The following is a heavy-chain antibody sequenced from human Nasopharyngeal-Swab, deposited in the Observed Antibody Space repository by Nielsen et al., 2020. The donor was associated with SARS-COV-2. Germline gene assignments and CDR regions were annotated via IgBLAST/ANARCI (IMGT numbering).Heavy chain of an antibody. CDR2: ISSSSSYT. CDR1: GFTFSDYY. Sequence: LSLTCAASGFTFSDYYVSWIRQAPGKGLEWVSYISSSSSYTNYADSVKGRFTISRDNAKNSLYLQMNSLRAEDTAVYYCARGVMVQGVNGYYYGMDVWGQGTTVTVSS. D-gene: IGHD3-10*01. CDR3: ARGVMVQGVNGYYYGMDV. J-gene: IGHJ6*02. V-gene: IGHV3-11*06.